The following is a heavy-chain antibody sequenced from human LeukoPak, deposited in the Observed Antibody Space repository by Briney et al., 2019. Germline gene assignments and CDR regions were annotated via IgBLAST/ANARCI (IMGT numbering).Heavy chain of an antibody. CDR2: IYYSGST. Sequence: SETLSLTCTVSGGSISSSSYYWGWIRQPPGKGLEWIGSIYYSGSTYYNPSLKSRVTISVDTSKNQFSLKLSSVTAADTAVYYCARGGIAAAEGAFDIWGQGTMVTVSS. D-gene: IGHD6-13*01. CDR1: GGSISSSSYY. V-gene: IGHV4-39*07. CDR3: ARGGIAAAEGAFDI. J-gene: IGHJ3*02.